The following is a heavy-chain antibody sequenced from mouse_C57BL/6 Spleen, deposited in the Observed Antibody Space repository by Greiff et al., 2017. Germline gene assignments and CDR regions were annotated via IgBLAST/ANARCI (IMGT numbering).Heavy chain of an antibody. CDR1: GYAFTNYL. J-gene: IGHJ1*03. D-gene: IGHD1-1*01. CDR2: INPGSGGT. V-gene: IGHV1-54*01. CDR3: AREGDYGSSYPRYFDG. Sequence: VQLQQSGAELVRPGTSVKVSCKASGYAFTNYLIEWVKQRPGQGLEWIGVINPGSGGTNYNEKFKGKATLTADKSSSTAYMQLSSLTSEDSAVYFCAREGDYGSSYPRYFDGWGTGTTVTVSS.